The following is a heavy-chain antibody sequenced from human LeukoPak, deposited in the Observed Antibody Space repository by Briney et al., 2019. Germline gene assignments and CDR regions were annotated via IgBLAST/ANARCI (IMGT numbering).Heavy chain of an antibody. CDR1: GYTFTDYY. CDR2: INPNSGGT. CDR3: SVSAEAAGRFDY. D-gene: IGHD6-13*01. Sequence: ASVKVSCKASGYTFTDYYMHWVRQAPGQGLEWMGWINPNSGGTNYAQNFQGRVTMTRDTFISTAYMELSRLRSDDTAVYYCSVSAEAAGRFDYWGQGTLVTVSS. V-gene: IGHV1-2*02. J-gene: IGHJ4*02.